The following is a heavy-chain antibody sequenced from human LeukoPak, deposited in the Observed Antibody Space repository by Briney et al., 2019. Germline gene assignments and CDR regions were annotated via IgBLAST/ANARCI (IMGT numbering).Heavy chain of an antibody. D-gene: IGHD6-13*01. CDR2: IRYDGSNK. CDR3: AKDGKYSSSWSYYYYMDV. Sequence: GGSLRLSCAASRFIFDDYGMSWVRQAPGKGLEWVAFIRYDGSNKYYADSVKGRFTISRDNSKNTLYLQMNSLRAEDTAVYYCAKDGKYSSSWSYYYYMDVWGKGTTVTVSS. J-gene: IGHJ6*03. CDR1: RFIFDDYG. V-gene: IGHV3-30*02.